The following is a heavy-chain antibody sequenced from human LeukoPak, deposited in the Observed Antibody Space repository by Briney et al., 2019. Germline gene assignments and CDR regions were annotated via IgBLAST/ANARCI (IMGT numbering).Heavy chain of an antibody. Sequence: SETLSLTCNVSGTSIRSGRFHWSWIRQPAGKGLQWIGRINLSGNIDYNPSLWGRLTLSLDTSNNQFSLKLTSMTAADTAMYYCARLRLPATLGAFDIWGQGTMVTVSS. CDR3: ARLRLPATLGAFDI. CDR2: INLSGNI. V-gene: IGHV4-61*02. CDR1: GTSIRSGRFH. J-gene: IGHJ3*02. D-gene: IGHD5-12*01.